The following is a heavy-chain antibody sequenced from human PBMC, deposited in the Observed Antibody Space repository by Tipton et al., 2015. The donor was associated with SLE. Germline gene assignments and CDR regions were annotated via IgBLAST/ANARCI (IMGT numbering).Heavy chain of an antibody. Sequence: TLSLTCTVSGGSISSYYWSWIRQPPGKGLEWIGYIYYSGSTNYNPSLKSRVTISVDTSKNQFSLKLSSVTAADTAVYYCAGGPYYYDSSGYYKAFDIWGQGTMVTVPS. V-gene: IGHV4-59*01. CDR3: AGGPYYYDSSGYYKAFDI. CDR1: GGSISSYY. CDR2: IYYSGST. J-gene: IGHJ3*02. D-gene: IGHD3-22*01.